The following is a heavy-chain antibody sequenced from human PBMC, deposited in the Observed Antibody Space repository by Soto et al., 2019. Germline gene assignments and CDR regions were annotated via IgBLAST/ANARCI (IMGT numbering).Heavy chain of an antibody. CDR3: ARAHSSGWRVDP. CDR1: GGSFSGYY. D-gene: IGHD6-19*01. J-gene: IGHJ5*02. Sequence: SETLSLTCAVYGGSFSGYYWSWIRQPPGKGLEWIGEINHSGSTNYNPSLKSRVTISVDTSKSQFSLKLSSVTAADTAVYYCARAHSSGWRVDPWGQGTLVTVSS. V-gene: IGHV4-34*01. CDR2: INHSGST.